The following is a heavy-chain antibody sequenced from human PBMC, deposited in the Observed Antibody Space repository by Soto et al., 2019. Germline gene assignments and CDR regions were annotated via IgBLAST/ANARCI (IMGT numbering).Heavy chain of an antibody. J-gene: IGHJ4*02. V-gene: IGHV3-11*01. CDR1: GFPFSDFY. CDR3: ARTTWELGVRFDY. Sequence: GGSLRLSCAASGFPFSDFYMTWIRRAPGRGLQCLSYISGRGGTIYYADSVKGRFTISRDNAKNSLDLQMDGLRGDDTGVYYCARTTWELGVRFDYWGQGALVTVSS. CDR2: ISGRGGTI. D-gene: IGHD1-26*01.